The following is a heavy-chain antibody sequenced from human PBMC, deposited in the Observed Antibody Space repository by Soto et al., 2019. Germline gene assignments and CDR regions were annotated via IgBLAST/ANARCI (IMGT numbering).Heavy chain of an antibody. J-gene: IGHJ1*01. Sequence: QITLKESGPTLVKPTRTLTLTCTFSGFSLSTSGVGVGWIRQPPGKALEWLALIYWDDDKRYSPSLKSRLTITKDTSKHQVVLTMTNMDPVDTATYYCAHRPGAAAGTSVYFQHWGQGTLVTVSS. V-gene: IGHV2-5*02. CDR3: AHRPGAAAGTSVYFQH. CDR1: GFSLSTSGVG. D-gene: IGHD6-13*01. CDR2: IYWDDDK.